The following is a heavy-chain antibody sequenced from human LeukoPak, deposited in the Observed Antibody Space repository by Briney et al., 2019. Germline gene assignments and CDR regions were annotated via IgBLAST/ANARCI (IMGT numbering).Heavy chain of an antibody. CDR1: GFTFDDYA. J-gene: IGHJ3*02. CDR2: ISWNSGSI. D-gene: IGHD3-22*01. Sequence: GGSLRLSCAASGFTFDDYAMHWVRQAPGKGLEWASGISWNSGSIGYADSVKGRFTISRDNAKNSLYLQMNSLRAEDTALYYCAKGWGSGYNQKLANDAFDIWGQGTMVTVSS. CDR3: AKGWGSGYNQKLANDAFDI. V-gene: IGHV3-9*01.